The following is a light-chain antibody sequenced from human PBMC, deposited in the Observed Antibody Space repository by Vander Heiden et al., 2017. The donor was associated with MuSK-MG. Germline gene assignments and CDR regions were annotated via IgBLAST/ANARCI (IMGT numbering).Light chain of an antibody. J-gene: IGKJ2*01. V-gene: IGKV1-39*01. CDR1: QSISSY. CDR3: QQCDRTPYT. CDR2: AAS. Sequence: DLQMTQSPSSLSASVGDRVTITCRASQSISSYLNWYQQKPGKAPKLLIYAASGLQSGVPSRFSGSGSGTDFTLTISRLQPEDFATYYCQQCDRTPYTFGQGTKLEIE.